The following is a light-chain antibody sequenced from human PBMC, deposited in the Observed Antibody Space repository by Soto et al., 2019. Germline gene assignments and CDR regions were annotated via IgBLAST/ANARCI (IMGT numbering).Light chain of an antibody. V-gene: IGLV2-23*02. J-gene: IGLJ1*01. Sequence: QSALTQPASVSGSPGQSITISCTGTSSDVGSFNLVSWYQQHPGKAPKLMIYEVSTRPSGVSNRFSGSKSGNTASLTISGLQAEDEADYYCCSYAGTPYVFGTGTKLTVL. CDR1: SSDVGSFNL. CDR3: CSYAGTPYV. CDR2: EVS.